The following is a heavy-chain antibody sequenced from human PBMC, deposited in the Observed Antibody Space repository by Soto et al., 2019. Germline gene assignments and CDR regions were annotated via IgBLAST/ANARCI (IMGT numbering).Heavy chain of an antibody. J-gene: IGHJ5*02. V-gene: IGHV1-8*02. D-gene: IGHD5-18*01. Sequence: ASVKVSCKASGYTFTNNDVSWVRQATGQGLEWMGWMNPGSGDTGYAQKFQGRVTMTRDISIATAYMELNSLTSEDTAIYYCARMESFGSLNWFDPWGEGTLVTVSS. CDR3: ARMESFGSLNWFDP. CDR1: GYTFTNND. CDR2: MNPGSGDT.